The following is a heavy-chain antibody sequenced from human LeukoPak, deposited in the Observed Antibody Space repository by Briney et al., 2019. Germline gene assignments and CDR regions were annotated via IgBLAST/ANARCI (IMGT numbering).Heavy chain of an antibody. CDR3: ATEGVGYGSGSYYNVEY. CDR2: INHSGST. D-gene: IGHD3-10*01. CDR1: GWAFSGYY. J-gene: IGHJ4*02. Sequence: ETPSPTFPVYGWAFSGYYWGWDPQAPGKGLEWGWEINHSGSTNYNPSLKSRVTISVDTSKNQFSLKLSSVTAADTAVYYCATEGVGYGSGSYYNVEYWGQGTLVTVSS. V-gene: IGHV4-34*01.